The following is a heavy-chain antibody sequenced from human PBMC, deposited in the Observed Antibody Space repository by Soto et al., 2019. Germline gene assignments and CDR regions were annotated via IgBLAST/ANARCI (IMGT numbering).Heavy chain of an antibody. Sequence: EVQLLESGGGFVQPGGSLRLSCAASGFTFSTYAMSWVRQAPGKGLEWVSAIPAYGDSTHYADSVKGRFTISRDSPKNTLYLQMDRLKAEDTAVYYCAKDPLCYDSDWYPPPGFDPWGQGTLVTVSS. V-gene: IGHV3-23*01. J-gene: IGHJ5*02. CDR1: GFTFSTYA. CDR2: IPAYGDST. CDR3: AKDPLCYDSDWYPPPGFDP. D-gene: IGHD6-19*01.